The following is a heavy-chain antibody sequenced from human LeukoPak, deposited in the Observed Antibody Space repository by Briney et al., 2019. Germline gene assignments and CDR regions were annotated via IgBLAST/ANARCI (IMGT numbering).Heavy chain of an antibody. J-gene: IGHJ4*02. CDR1: GGSISSSNW. Sequence: PSGTLSLTCAVSGGSISSSNWWSWVRQPPGKGLEWIGKIYHSGSTNYNPSLKSRVTMSVDKSKNQFSLKLSSVTAADTAVYYCARLDYGSGSYYFDYWGQGTLVTVSS. CDR2: IYHSGST. D-gene: IGHD3-10*01. V-gene: IGHV4-4*02. CDR3: ARLDYGSGSYYFDY.